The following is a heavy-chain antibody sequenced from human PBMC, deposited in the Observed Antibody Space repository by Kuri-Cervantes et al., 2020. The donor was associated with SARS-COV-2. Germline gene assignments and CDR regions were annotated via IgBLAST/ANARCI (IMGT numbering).Heavy chain of an antibody. Sequence: ETLSLTCAASGFSFSSNWMSWVRHAPGKGLEWVANIKQDASEKHYVDSVKGRFTISRDNAKNSLYLQMNSLRAEDTAVYYCARDTGWARDFQHWGQGTLVTVSS. D-gene: IGHD6-19*01. CDR1: GFSFSSNW. V-gene: IGHV3-7*01. CDR2: IKQDASEK. J-gene: IGHJ1*01. CDR3: ARDTGWARDFQH.